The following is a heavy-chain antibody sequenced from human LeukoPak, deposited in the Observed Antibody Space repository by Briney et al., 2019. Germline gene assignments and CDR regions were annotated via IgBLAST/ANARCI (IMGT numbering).Heavy chain of an antibody. CDR1: GGSISSYY. D-gene: IGHD3-22*01. Sequence: PSETLSLTCTVSGGSISSYYWSWIRQPPGKGLEWIGYIYYSGSTNYNPSLKSRVTISVDTSKNQFSLKLSSVTAADTAVYYCARSLYYYDSSGYPYYYGMDVWGQGTTVTVSS. CDR3: ARSLYYYDSSGYPYYYGMDV. J-gene: IGHJ6*02. V-gene: IGHV4-59*08. CDR2: IYYSGST.